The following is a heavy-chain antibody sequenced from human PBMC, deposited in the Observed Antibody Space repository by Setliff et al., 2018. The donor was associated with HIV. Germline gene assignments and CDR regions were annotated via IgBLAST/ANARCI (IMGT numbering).Heavy chain of an antibody. CDR1: GFTFSNYW. CDR3: VRDP. J-gene: IGHJ5*02. CDR2: IKTDGSTT. V-gene: IGHV3-74*03. Sequence: GGSLRLSCTASGFTFSNYWMHWVRQAPGQGLVWVARIKTDGSTTTYADSVKGRFTISRDNAKNTVYLQMNSLRAEDTAVYYCVRDPWGQGTLVTVSS.